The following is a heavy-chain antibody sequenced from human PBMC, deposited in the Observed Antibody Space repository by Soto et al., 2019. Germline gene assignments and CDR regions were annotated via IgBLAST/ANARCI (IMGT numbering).Heavy chain of an antibody. V-gene: IGHV3-21*01. CDR1: GFTFRSFT. CDR3: TRDASRDSSGRGWFDP. Sequence: PGGSLRLSCAACGFTFRSFTINWVRQAPWKGLEWVSTISSNSGYIYYTDALRGRFTISRDNAKNSLHLQMNSLRAEDTAVYYCTRDASRDSSGRGWFDPWGPGTLVTVSS. D-gene: IGHD4-4*01. J-gene: IGHJ5*02. CDR2: ISSNSGYI.